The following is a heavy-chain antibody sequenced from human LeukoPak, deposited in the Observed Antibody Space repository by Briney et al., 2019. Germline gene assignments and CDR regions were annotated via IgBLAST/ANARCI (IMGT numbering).Heavy chain of an antibody. J-gene: IGHJ5*02. CDR3: AGLGYCYGDRSGNCHPVA. Sequence: TSETLSLTCGVSGGSISSRNWWTWVRQSPREELQWIGEIYYTGTTNYNPSLKSRVTISIDKSRNEFSLNLISVAAADTATYYCAGLGYCYGDRSGNCHPVAWGPGTLVSVSS. V-gene: IGHV4-4*02. D-gene: IGHD5-18*01. CDR2: IYYTGTT. CDR1: GGSISSRNW.